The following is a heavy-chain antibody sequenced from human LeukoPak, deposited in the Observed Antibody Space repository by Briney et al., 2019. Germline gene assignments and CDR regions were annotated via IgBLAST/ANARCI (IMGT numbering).Heavy chain of an antibody. V-gene: IGHV1-2*02. Sequence: GASVKVSCKASGYTFTGYFMHWVRQAPGQGLEWMGWINPNSGGTNYAQKFQGRVTMTRNTSISTAYMELSSLRSEDTAVYYCARRFPLGYCSGGSCSRHLYYFDYWGQGTLVTVSS. CDR1: GYTFTGYF. J-gene: IGHJ4*02. CDR3: ARRFPLGYCSGGSCSRHLYYFDY. D-gene: IGHD2-15*01. CDR2: INPNSGGT.